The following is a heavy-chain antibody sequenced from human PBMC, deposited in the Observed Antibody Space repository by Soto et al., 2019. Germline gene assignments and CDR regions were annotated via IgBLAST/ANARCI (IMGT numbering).Heavy chain of an antibody. J-gene: IGHJ6*02. Sequence: PGGSLRLSCAASGFTSSSYAMSWVPQAPGKRLEWVSAISGICGSTYYADTEKCLFTISRDNSKNKLYLQTNNLRAEDTAVYYCATRNVDTDMVGIYYYYGMDVWGQGTTVTVSS. CDR3: ATRNVDTDMVGIYYYYGMDV. CDR2: ISGICGST. V-gene: IGHV3-23*01. CDR1: GFTSSSYA. D-gene: IGHD5-18*01.